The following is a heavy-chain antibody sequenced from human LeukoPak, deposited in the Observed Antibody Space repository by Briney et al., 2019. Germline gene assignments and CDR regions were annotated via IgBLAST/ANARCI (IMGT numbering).Heavy chain of an antibody. CDR2: IYYSGST. V-gene: IGHV4-59*08. CDR3: ASQIRITDDAFDI. D-gene: IGHD3-10*01. J-gene: IGHJ3*02. Sequence: SETLSLTCTVSGGSISSYYWSWIRQPPGKGLEWIGYIYYSGSTNYNPSLKSRVTISVDTSKNHFSLKLSSVTAADTAVYYCASQIRITDDAFDIWGQGTMVTVSS. CDR1: GGSISSYY.